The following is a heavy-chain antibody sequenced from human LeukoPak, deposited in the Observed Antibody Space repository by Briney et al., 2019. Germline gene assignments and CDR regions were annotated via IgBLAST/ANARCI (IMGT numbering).Heavy chain of an antibody. CDR3: ARSYASSGLDH. CDR2: IHHSGDT. CDR1: GYSITSIYY. D-gene: IGHD3-16*01. Sequence: SETLSLTCTVSGYSITSIYYWGWIRQPPGKGLEWIGSIHHSGDTAYNPSLKSRVTISVDTSKSQFSLKLSSVSAADTAVYYCARSYASSGLDHWGQGTLVTVSS. V-gene: IGHV4-38-2*02. J-gene: IGHJ4*02.